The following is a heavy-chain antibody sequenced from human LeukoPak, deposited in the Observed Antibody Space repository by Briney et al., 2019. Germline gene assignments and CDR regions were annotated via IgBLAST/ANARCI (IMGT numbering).Heavy chain of an antibody. Sequence: GGSLRLSCAASGFSFSSYWMHWFRQAPGKGLVWVSRISSDGSTTHYADSVKGRFTISRDNAKNTLYLQMNSLRAEDTAVYYCARARIAVAQLTDYWGQGTLVTVSS. V-gene: IGHV3-74*01. CDR2: ISSDGSTT. J-gene: IGHJ4*02. CDR3: ARARIAVAQLTDY. D-gene: IGHD6-19*01. CDR1: GFSFSSYW.